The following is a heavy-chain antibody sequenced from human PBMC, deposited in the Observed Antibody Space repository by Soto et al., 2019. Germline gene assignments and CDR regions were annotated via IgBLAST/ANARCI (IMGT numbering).Heavy chain of an antibody. Sequence: SETLSLTCGVYGGSIRGYYWGWIRQSPGKGLEWIGDINDNGGTNYNPSLKSRVTTSLDTSKKQVSLMVSSVTAADTAVYYCARGRYSYETIYYKFYYSALDVWGQGTTVTVSS. V-gene: IGHV4-34*01. CDR1: GGSIRGYY. CDR2: INDNGGT. CDR3: ARGRYSYETIYYKFYYSALDV. D-gene: IGHD3-10*01. J-gene: IGHJ6*02.